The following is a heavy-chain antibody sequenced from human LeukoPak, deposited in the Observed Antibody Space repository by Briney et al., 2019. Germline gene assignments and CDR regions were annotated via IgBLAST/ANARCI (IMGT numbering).Heavy chain of an antibody. CDR1: GFTFSSYW. V-gene: IGHV3-7*04. J-gene: IGHJ4*02. Sequence: GGSLRLSRAASGFTFSSYWMSWVRQTPQKGLEWVANIKEDGSEKYYVDSVKGRFTISRENTKNSLYLQMNSLRADDTAVYYCARESGSYEAYFDYWGQGTLVTVSS. CDR3: ARESGSYEAYFDY. D-gene: IGHD1-26*01. CDR2: IKEDGSEK.